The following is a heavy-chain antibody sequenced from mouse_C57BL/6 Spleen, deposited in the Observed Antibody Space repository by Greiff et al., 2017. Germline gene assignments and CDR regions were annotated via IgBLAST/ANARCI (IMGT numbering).Heavy chain of an antibody. D-gene: IGHD2-4*01. CDR3: AKEYDYDGRGYFDY. CDR2: ISAGGSYT. J-gene: IGHJ2*01. V-gene: IGHV5-4*01. CDR1: GFTFSSYA. Sequence: EVKLVESGGGLVKPGGSLKPSCAASGFTFSSYAMSWVRQTPEKRLEWVATISAGGSYTYYPDNVKGRFTISRDNAKNNLYLQMSHLKSEDTEMYYCAKEYDYDGRGYFDYWGQGTTLTVSS.